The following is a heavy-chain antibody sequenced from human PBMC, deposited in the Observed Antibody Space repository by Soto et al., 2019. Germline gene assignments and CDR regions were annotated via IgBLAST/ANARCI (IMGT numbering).Heavy chain of an antibody. CDR3: TSAYCSSTSCYTDV. CDR1: GYTFTSYY. V-gene: IGHV1-46*03. CDR2: INPSGGST. J-gene: IGHJ6*02. D-gene: IGHD2-2*02. Sequence: QVQLVQSGAEVKKPGASVKVSCKASGYTFTSYYMHWVRQAPGQGLEWMGIINPSGGSTSFAQKFRGRVTMTRETSTSTFYVELSSLRSEDTAVYYCTSAYCSSTSCYTDVWGQGTTVTVSS.